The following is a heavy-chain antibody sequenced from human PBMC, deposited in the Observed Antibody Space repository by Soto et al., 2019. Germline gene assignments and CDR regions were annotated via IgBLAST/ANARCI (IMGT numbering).Heavy chain of an antibody. D-gene: IGHD2-2*01. Sequence: QVQLVQSGAEVKKPGSSVKVSCKASGGTFSSYAISWVRQAPGQGLELMGGIIPIFGTANYAQKFQGRVTSTADESTSTAYMERRSLGSEDTAVYYGAIWRCYARPEEYYYGMDVLGQGTPVTVSS. CDR1: GGTFSSYA. J-gene: IGHJ6*02. CDR2: IIPIFGTA. CDR3: AIWRCYARPEEYYYGMDV. V-gene: IGHV1-69*01.